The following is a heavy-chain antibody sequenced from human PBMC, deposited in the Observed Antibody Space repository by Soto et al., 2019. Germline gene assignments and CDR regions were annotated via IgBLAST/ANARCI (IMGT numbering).Heavy chain of an antibody. CDR3: APPSVAARHYFDY. J-gene: IGHJ4*02. CDR2: ISSSGSST. D-gene: IGHD6-6*01. V-gene: IGHV3-23*01. Sequence: EVQLLESGGGLVQPGGSLRLSCAASGVTFSSYAMSWVRQAPGKGLEWVSAISSSGSSTYYADSVKDRFTISRDNSKNTLYLQMNSLRAEDTAVYFCAPPSVAARHYFDYWGQGTLVTVSS. CDR1: GVTFSSYA.